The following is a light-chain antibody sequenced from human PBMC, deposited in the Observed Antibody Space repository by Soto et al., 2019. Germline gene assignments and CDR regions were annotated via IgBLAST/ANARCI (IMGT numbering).Light chain of an antibody. CDR1: QSISSY. Sequence: DIQMTQSPSSLSASVGDRVTITCRASQSISSYLNWYQQNPGEAPKLLIYAASSLQSGVPSRFSGSGSWTDFTLTISSLQPEEFATYYCQQSYRTPLTFGQGTKVEIK. V-gene: IGKV1-39*01. J-gene: IGKJ1*01. CDR3: QQSYRTPLT. CDR2: AAS.